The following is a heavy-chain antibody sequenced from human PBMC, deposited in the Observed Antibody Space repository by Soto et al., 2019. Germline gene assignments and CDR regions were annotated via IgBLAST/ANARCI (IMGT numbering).Heavy chain of an antibody. D-gene: IGHD1-26*01. CDR1: GYTFTRYF. V-gene: IGHV1-46*01. J-gene: IGHJ3*02. CDR3: ARVPYSGTYNDAFDI. Sequence: QVQLVQSGAEVKKPGASVKVSCKASGYTFTRYFIHWVRQAPGQGLEWMGIINPNGGSTTYAQKFQGRVTMTRDTSTSTVYMELSSLRSEDTAVYYCARVPYSGTYNDAFDIWGQGTMVTVSS. CDR2: INPNGGST.